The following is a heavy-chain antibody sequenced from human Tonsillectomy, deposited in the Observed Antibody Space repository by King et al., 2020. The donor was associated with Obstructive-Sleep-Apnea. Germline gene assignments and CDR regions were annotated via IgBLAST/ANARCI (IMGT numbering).Heavy chain of an antibody. CDR2: ISGSGGNT. D-gene: IGHD6-13*01. CDR3: AKDLIVFADLIFSISWYLFDY. CDR1: GFTFTNYA. J-gene: IGHJ4*02. Sequence: DVQLVESGGGLVQPGGSLRLSCVASGFTFTNYAMNWVRQAPGKGLEWVSTISGSGGNTYYADSVKGRFTISRDNAKNTLYLQMNSLRAEDAAMYYCAKDLIVFADLIFSISWYLFDYWGQGTLVTVSS. V-gene: IGHV3-23*04.